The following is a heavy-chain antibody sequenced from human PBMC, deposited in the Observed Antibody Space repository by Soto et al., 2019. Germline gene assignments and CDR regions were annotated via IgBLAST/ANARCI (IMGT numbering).Heavy chain of an antibody. CDR3: ARDAPDCSSGTCYSAYFDL. Sequence: SETLSLTCTVSGASFSSYYWSWIRQPPRKGLEWIGYVYYSGYTNYNPSLRSRVAMSVDTSKNQFSLKLTSVTAADTAVYYCARDAPDCSSGTCYSAYFDLWGQGTLVTVSS. CDR2: VYYSGYT. D-gene: IGHD2-15*01. V-gene: IGHV4-59*01. CDR1: GASFSSYY. J-gene: IGHJ4*02.